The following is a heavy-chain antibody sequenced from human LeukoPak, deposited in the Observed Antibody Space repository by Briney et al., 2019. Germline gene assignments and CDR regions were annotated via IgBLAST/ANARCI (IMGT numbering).Heavy chain of an antibody. J-gene: IGHJ3*02. CDR1: GGSFSGYY. CDR2: INHSGST. D-gene: IGHD3-3*01. CDR3: ARSSEWFSHDAFDI. V-gene: IGHV4-34*01. Sequence: SETLSLTCAVYGGSFSGYYWSWIRQPPGKGLEWIGEINHSGSTNYNPSLKSRVTISVDTSKNQFSLKLSSVTAEDTAVYYCARSSEWFSHDAFDIWGQGTMVTVSS.